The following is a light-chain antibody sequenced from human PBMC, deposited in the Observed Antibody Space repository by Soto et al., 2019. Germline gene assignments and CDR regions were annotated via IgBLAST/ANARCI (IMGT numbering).Light chain of an antibody. Sequence: QSVLTQPASVSGSPGQSITISCTGTSSDVGGYNYVSWYQQHPGKAPKLMIYDVSNRPSGASNRFSGSKSANTASLTISGLQAEDEADYYCSSYTGSSTYVVFGGGTKLTVL. CDR2: DVS. V-gene: IGLV2-14*01. CDR1: SSDVGGYNY. J-gene: IGLJ2*01. CDR3: SSYTGSSTYVV.